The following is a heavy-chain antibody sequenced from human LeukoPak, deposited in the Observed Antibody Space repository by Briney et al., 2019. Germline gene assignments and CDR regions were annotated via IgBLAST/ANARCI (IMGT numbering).Heavy chain of an antibody. CDR3: ARDRDGGFAFDI. Sequence: GGSLRLSCAASGFSFSNYVMPWVRQAPGKGLEYVSAIMPNGETRGYPNSMKGRFTISRDNSKNTLYLQMGSLRAEDMAIYYCARDRDGGFAFDIWGQGTLVTVSS. D-gene: IGHD2-15*01. J-gene: IGHJ3*02. CDR2: IMPNGETR. V-gene: IGHV3-64*01. CDR1: GFSFSNYV.